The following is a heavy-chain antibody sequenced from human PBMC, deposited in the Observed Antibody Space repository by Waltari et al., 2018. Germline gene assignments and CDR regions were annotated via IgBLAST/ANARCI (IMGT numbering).Heavy chain of an antibody. V-gene: IGHV3-53*01. CDR1: GFTVSSNY. J-gene: IGHJ4*02. CDR2: IYSGCNT. D-gene: IGHD6-19*01. CDR3: ARDWSSSGWYLEY. Sequence: EVQLVESGGGLIQPGGSLRLSCAASGFTVSSNYMSWVRQAPGKGLEWVSVIYSGCNTNYRESVKGRFTIPRDNSKNTLYLQMNSLRAEDTAVYYCARDWSSSGWYLEYWGQGTLVTVSS.